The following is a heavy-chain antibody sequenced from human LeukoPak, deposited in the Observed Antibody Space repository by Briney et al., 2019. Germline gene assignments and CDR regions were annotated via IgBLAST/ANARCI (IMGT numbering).Heavy chain of an antibody. CDR1: GLTVSNNY. D-gene: IGHD2-8*01. J-gene: IGHJ4*02. CDR3: ARALWPSGMAY. Sequence: GGSLRLSCAASGLTVSNNYMSWVRQAPGRGLEWVSVIYSDGSTYYADSVKGRFTIYRDNSKNILYLQMNSLRAEDTAVYYCARALWPSGMAYWGQGTLVTVSS. CDR2: IYSDGST. V-gene: IGHV3-53*01.